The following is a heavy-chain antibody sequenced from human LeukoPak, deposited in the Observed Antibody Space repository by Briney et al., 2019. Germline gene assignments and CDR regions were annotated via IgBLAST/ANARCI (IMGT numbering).Heavy chain of an antibody. V-gene: IGHV3-30-3*01. CDR3: ARDSSSSGYYSHFDY. CDR2: ISYDGSNK. Sequence: AGGSLRLSCAASGFTFSSYAMHWVRQAPGKGLEWVAFISYDGSNKYYADSAKGRFTISRDNSKNTLYLQMNSLRAEDTAVYFCARDSSSSGYYSHFDYWGRGTLVTVSS. J-gene: IGHJ4*02. D-gene: IGHD3-22*01. CDR1: GFTFSSYA.